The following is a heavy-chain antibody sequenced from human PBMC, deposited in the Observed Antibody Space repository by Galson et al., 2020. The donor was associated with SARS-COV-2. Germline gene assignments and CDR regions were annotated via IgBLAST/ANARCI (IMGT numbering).Heavy chain of an antibody. CDR1: GGSFSGYY. D-gene: IGHD2-21*02. J-gene: IGHJ5*02. Sequence: SETLSLTCAVYGGSFSGYYWSWIRQPPGKGLEWIGEINHSGSTNYNPSLKSRVTISVDTSKNQFSLKLSSVTAADTAVYYCARGVVVTAINPFIYWFDPWGQGTLVTVSS. V-gene: IGHV4-34*01. CDR2: INHSGST. CDR3: ARGVVVTAINPFIYWFDP.